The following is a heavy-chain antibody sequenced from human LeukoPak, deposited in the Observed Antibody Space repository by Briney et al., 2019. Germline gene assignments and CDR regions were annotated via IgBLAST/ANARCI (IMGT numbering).Heavy chain of an antibody. Sequence: PGGSLRLSCAASGFTVSNNYMSWVRQAPGEGLEWVSITYSDGSTYCADSVKGRFTISRDNSRNTLYLQMSSLTAEDTAVYYCARDYLAGAIDYWGQGSLVTVSS. CDR1: GFTVSNNY. J-gene: IGHJ4*02. CDR2: TYSDGST. CDR3: ARDYLAGAIDY. D-gene: IGHD1-26*01. V-gene: IGHV3-66*01.